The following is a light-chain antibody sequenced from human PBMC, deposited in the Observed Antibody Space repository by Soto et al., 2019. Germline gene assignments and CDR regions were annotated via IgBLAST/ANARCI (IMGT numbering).Light chain of an antibody. V-gene: IGKV1-13*02. CDR1: QGISSA. CDR3: QQFNSYPQYT. CDR2: DAS. J-gene: IGKJ2*01. Sequence: AIQLTQSPSSLSASVGDRVTITCRASQGISSALAWYQQKPGKAPKLLIYDASILESVVPSRFSGSGSGTDFTLTISSLQPEDFATYYCQQFNSYPQYTFGQGTKLEIK.